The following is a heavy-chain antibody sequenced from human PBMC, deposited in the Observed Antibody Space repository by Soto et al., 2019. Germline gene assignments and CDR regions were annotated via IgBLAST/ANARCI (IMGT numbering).Heavy chain of an antibody. CDR1: GFTFSTYW. CDR3: ARGLQNYYGVDV. Sequence: EVKVEESGGGLVQPGGSLRLSCAASGFTFSTYWMHWVRQVPGKGLVWVSRIKGDGSSLSYADSVKGRFTISRDNVENTVYLQMGSLRADDTAVYYCARGLQNYYGVDVWGQGTPVNVSS. CDR2: IKGDGSSL. V-gene: IGHV3-74*01. J-gene: IGHJ6*02.